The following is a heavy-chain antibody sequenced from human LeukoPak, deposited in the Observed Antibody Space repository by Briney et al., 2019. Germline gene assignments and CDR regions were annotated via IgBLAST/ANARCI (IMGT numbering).Heavy chain of an antibody. J-gene: IGHJ4*02. CDR3: ARQGYCGGDCFSDY. D-gene: IGHD2-21*02. CDR1: GASVSSYY. Sequence: ASEILSLTCTVSGASVSSYYWSWMRQPPGKGLEWIGYIYYSGSTDYNPSLKSRVTISVDTSKNQFSLKLSSVTAADTAVYYCARQGYCGGDCFSDYWGQGTLVTVSS. CDR2: IYYSGST. V-gene: IGHV4-59*08.